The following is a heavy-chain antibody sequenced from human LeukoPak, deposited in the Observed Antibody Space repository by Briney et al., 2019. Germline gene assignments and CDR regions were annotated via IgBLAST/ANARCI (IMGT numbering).Heavy chain of an antibody. CDR2: IGSSGTTI. V-gene: IGHV3-48*03. CDR3: ALLAVASDFDY. Sequence: GGSLRLSCAASGFPFSVYEMNWVRQAPGKGLEWVSNIGSSGTTIYYADSVRGRFSISRDNAKTSLYLQMNSLRVEDTAVYYCALLAVASDFDYWGQGALVTVSS. D-gene: IGHD6-19*01. J-gene: IGHJ4*02. CDR1: GFPFSVYE.